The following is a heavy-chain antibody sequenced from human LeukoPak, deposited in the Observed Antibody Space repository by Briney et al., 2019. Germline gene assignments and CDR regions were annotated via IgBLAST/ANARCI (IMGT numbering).Heavy chain of an antibody. CDR2: IWYDGSNK. J-gene: IGHJ6*03. V-gene: IGHV3-33*06. CDR1: GFTFSSYG. CDR3: AKTGVAGSVLGEYYYYYYMDV. Sequence: GRSLRLSCAASGFTFSSYGMHWVRQAPGKGLEWVAVIWYDGSNKYYADSVKGRFTISRDNSKNTLYLQMNSLRAEDTAVYYCAKTGVAGSVLGEYYYYYYMDVWGKGTTVTVSS. D-gene: IGHD6-19*01.